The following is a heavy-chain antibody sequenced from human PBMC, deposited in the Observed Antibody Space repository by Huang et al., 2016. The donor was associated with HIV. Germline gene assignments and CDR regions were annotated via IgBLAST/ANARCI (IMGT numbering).Heavy chain of an antibody. V-gene: IGHV1-46*01. CDR2: IDPSGGIT. J-gene: IGHJ4*02. CDR3: ARADYGDS. Sequence: QVQLVQSGAEVKKPGASVKVSCKASGYTLTTYYMHGVRQAPGQGLEWMGRIDPSGGITTYAQKFQGRVTMTRDTSTSTVYMELSSLRSDDTAVYYCARADYGDSWGQGTLVTVSS. CDR1: GYTLTTYY.